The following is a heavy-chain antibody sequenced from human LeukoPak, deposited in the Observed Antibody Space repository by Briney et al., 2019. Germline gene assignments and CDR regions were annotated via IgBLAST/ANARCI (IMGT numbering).Heavy chain of an antibody. D-gene: IGHD1-26*01. Sequence: GGSLRLSCAASAFSLNAYNMNWVRQAPGKGLEWVSSISYTGTYIYYADSVKGRFTISRDNAQYSLYLQMNSLGAEDTAIYYCVRDRGTYRPIDYWGQGTLVTVSS. CDR1: AFSLNAYN. CDR2: ISYTGTYI. CDR3: VRDRGTYRPIDY. J-gene: IGHJ4*02. V-gene: IGHV3-21*04.